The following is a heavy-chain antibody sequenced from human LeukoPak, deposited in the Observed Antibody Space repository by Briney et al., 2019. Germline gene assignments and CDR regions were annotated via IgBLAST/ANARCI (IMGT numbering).Heavy chain of an antibody. V-gene: IGHV1-46*01. Sequence: ASVKVSCKASVYTFTSYYMHWVRQAPGQGLEWMGIINPSGGSTSYAQKFQGRVTMTRDTSTSTVYMELSSLRSEDTAVYYCARGSTSEYYDILTGEAFDYWGQGTLVTVSS. CDR2: INPSGGST. CDR1: VYTFTSYY. D-gene: IGHD3-9*01. CDR3: ARGSTSEYYDILTGEAFDY. J-gene: IGHJ4*02.